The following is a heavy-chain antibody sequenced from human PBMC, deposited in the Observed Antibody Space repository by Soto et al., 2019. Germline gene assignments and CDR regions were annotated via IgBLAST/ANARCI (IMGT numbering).Heavy chain of an antibody. V-gene: IGHV1-46*01. CDR3: AKDLVSGAYDYYFDY. CDR2: INPSGGST. J-gene: IGHJ4*02. Sequence: ASVKVSCKASGYTFTSYYMHWVRQAPGQGLEWMGIINPSGGSTIYAQRFQGRVTVSEDTSTDTVYMELSSLRSEDTAVYYCAKDLVSGAYDYYFDYWGQGSLVTVSS. CDR1: GYTFTSYY. D-gene: IGHD5-12*01.